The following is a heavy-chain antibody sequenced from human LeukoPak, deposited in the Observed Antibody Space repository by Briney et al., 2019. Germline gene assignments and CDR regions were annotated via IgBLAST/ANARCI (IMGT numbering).Heavy chain of an antibody. Sequence: SETLSLTLTCRGDSIMSYLCSLICQPPGKGLEWIGYMYNSGSTNYNPSLKSRVSISVDTSKNHFSLKLSSVTAADTAVYYCARISFANVGGSFDIWGQGTMVTVSS. D-gene: IGHD3-10*02. CDR3: ARISFANVGGSFDI. CDR1: GDSIMSYL. J-gene: IGHJ3*02. CDR2: MYNSGST. V-gene: IGHV4-59*08.